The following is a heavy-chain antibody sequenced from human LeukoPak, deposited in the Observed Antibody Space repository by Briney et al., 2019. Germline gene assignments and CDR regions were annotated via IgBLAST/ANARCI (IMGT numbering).Heavy chain of an antibody. J-gene: IGHJ4*02. CDR2: IRYDGSNK. CDR1: GFTFDDYG. Sequence: PGGSLRLSCAASGFTFDDYGMHWVRQAPGKGLEWVAFIRYDGSNKYYADSVKGRFTISRDNSKNTLYLQMNSLRAEDTAVYYCAKDRGQLWPHFDYWGQGTLVTVSS. V-gene: IGHV3-30*02. D-gene: IGHD5-18*01. CDR3: AKDRGQLWPHFDY.